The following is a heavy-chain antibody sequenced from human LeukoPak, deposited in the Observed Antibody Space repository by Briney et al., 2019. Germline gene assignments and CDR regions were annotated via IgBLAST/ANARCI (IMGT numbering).Heavy chain of an antibody. D-gene: IGHD3-3*01. Sequence: PSETLSLTSVVYGGSVSDYYWSRIRHPPGKGVEWIGQINHSGSTNYNPSLKSRVTISVDTSKNQFSLKLSSVTAADTAVYHCARGGSYYDFWSGRAPFTPWGQGTLVTVSS. J-gene: IGHJ4*02. CDR1: GGSVSDYY. V-gene: IGHV4-34*01. CDR2: INHSGST. CDR3: ARGGSYYDFWSGRAPFTP.